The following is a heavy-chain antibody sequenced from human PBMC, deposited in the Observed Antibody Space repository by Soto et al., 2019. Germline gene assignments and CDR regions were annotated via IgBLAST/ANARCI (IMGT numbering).Heavy chain of an antibody. CDR2: IDGDGSTT. D-gene: IGHD5-18*01. CDR3: ARGIQYKYGMDV. J-gene: IGHJ6*02. V-gene: IGHV3-74*01. Sequence: EVQLVESGGDLVQPGGSLRLSCAASGFTFTNYWIHWVRQAPGKGLVWVSRIDGDGSTTNYADSVKGRFTISRDNAKNTVDMQMKSLRAEDKALYYCARGIQYKYGMDVWGQGTTVTVSS. CDR1: GFTFTNYW.